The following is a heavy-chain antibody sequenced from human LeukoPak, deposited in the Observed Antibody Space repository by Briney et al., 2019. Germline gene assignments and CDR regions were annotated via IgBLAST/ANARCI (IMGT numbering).Heavy chain of an antibody. Sequence: PGGSLRLSCAASGFTFSTYGMSWVRQAPGKGLEWVSAISGSGGYTYYADSVKGRFTISRDNSKNTLYLQMNSLRPEDTAVYYCAKDSQFYYGSGIFGYWGQGTLVTVSS. J-gene: IGHJ4*02. CDR3: AKDSQFYYGSGIFGY. CDR1: GFTFSTYG. V-gene: IGHV3-23*01. D-gene: IGHD3-10*01. CDR2: ISGSGGYT.